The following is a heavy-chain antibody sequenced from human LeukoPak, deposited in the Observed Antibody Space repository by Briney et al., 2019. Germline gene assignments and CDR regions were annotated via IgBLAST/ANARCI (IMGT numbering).Heavy chain of an antibody. CDR1: GYTFTSYY. V-gene: IGHV1-46*03. CDR3: ARQGDPYYYDSSGYLDY. J-gene: IGHJ4*02. D-gene: IGHD3-22*01. Sequence: ASVKVSCKASGYTFTSYYMHWVRQAPGQGLEWMGIINPSGGSTSYAQKFQGRVTMTRDTSTSTVYMELSSLRPEDTAVYYCARQGDPYYYDSSGYLDYWGQGTLVTVSS. CDR2: INPSGGST.